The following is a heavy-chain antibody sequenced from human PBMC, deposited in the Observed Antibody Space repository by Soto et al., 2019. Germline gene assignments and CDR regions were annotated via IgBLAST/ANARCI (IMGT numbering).Heavy chain of an antibody. CDR1: GYTFTSYA. J-gene: IGHJ6*02. Sequence: GASVKVSCKASGYTFTSYAMHWVRQAPGQRLEWMGWINAGNGNTNYAQKLQGRVTMTTDTSTSTAYMELRSLRSDDTAVYYCARIATYYYDSSGSLDNYGMDVWGQGTTVTVSS. CDR3: ARIATYYYDSSGSLDNYGMDV. CDR2: INAGNGNT. V-gene: IGHV1-3*01. D-gene: IGHD3-22*01.